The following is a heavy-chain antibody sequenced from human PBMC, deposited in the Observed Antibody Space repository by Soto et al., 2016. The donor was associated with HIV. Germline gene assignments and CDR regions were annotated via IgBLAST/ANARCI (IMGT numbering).Heavy chain of an antibody. CDR1: GFTFSTYW. J-gene: IGHJ4*02. CDR3: ARGGTYDILTGYYNVGLDY. Sequence: EVHLVESGGGLVQPGGPVRLSCAASGFTFSTYWMHWVRQAPGKGLVWVSRINSDGSSTSYADSVKGRFTISRDNAKNTLYLQMNSLRAEDTAVYYCARGGTYDILTGYYNVGLDYWGQGTLVTVSS. V-gene: IGHV3-74*01. D-gene: IGHD3-9*01. CDR2: INSDGSST.